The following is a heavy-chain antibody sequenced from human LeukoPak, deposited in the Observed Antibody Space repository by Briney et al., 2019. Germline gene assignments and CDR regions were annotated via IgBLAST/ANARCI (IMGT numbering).Heavy chain of an antibody. J-gene: IGHJ6*03. CDR1: GYSFTSYW. D-gene: IGHD3-10*01. CDR2: IYPGDSDT. V-gene: IGHV5-51*01. Sequence: GESLKISCKGSGYSFTSYWIGWVRQMPGKGLEWMGIIYPGDSDTRYSPSFQGQVTILADKSISTAYLQWSSLKASDTAMYYCARHEVVRGAHYYYYYMDVWGKGTTVTVSS. CDR3: ARHEVVRGAHYYYYYMDV.